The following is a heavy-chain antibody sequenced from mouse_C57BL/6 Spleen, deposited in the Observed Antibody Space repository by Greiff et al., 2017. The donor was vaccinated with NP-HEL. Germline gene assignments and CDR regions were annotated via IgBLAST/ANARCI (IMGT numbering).Heavy chain of an antibody. D-gene: IGHD1-1*01. J-gene: IGHJ2*01. V-gene: IGHV1-64*01. Sequence: QVQLQQPGAELVKPGASVKLSCKASGYTFTSYWMHWVKQRPGQGLACIGMLPPTSVRPTYHDPFQSKATLTVDKSSSTAYMQLSSLTSEDSAVYYCARLITKDYWGQGTTLTVSS. CDR3: ARLITKDY. CDR2: LPPTSVRP. CDR1: GYTFTSYW.